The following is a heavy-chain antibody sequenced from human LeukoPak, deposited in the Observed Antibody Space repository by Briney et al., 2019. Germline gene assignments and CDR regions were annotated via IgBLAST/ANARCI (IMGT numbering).Heavy chain of an antibody. CDR3: ARFSWGAFDI. D-gene: IGHD7-27*01. J-gene: IGHJ3*02. CDR1: GLTFSGFR. CDR2: ISSSSSYI. Sequence: GGPLRSSCEALGLTFSGFRMNWVRQAPGKGLEWVSSISSSSSYIYYADSVKGRFTISRDNAKNSLYLQMNSLRAEDTAVYYCARFSWGAFDIWGQGTMVTVSS. V-gene: IGHV3-21*01.